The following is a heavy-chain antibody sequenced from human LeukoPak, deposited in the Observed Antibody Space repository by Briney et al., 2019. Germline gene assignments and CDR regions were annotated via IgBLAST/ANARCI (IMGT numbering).Heavy chain of an antibody. Sequence: SETLSLTCTVSGVSISNGGYYWSWIRQHPGKGLEWIGYIYDSGTTYYNPALQSRVTISVDTSDNQFSLKLRSLTAADTAVYYWARGGDRRGFDYWGQGTLVTVSS. V-gene: IGHV4-31*03. CDR2: IYDSGTT. CDR3: ARGGDRRGFDY. CDR1: GVSISNGGYY. J-gene: IGHJ4*02. D-gene: IGHD1-14*01.